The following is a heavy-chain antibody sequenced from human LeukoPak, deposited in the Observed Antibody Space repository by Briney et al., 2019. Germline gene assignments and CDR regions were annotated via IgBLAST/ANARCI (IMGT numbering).Heavy chain of an antibody. Sequence: TSETLSLTCSVSGGSIISGYWSWIRQPPGKGLEWIAYIYNSGRSNYNPSLKSRVTISLDTSKNQFSLKLSSVTAADTAVYYCAGGSGASWFDPWGQGTLVTVSS. CDR3: AGGSGASWFDP. D-gene: IGHD2-8*02. CDR2: IYNSGRS. V-gene: IGHV4-59*01. CDR1: GGSIISGY. J-gene: IGHJ5*02.